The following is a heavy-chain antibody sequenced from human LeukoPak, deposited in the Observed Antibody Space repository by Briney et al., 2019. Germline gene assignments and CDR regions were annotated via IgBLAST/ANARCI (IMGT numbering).Heavy chain of an antibody. V-gene: IGHV4-39*01. Sequence: SETLSLTCTVSGGSISSSSYYWGWIRQPPGKGLEWIGSIYYSGSTYYNPSLKSRVTISVDTSKNQFSLKLSSVTAADTAVYYCAGGGFDWFLASDYFDYWGQGTLVTVSS. CDR3: AGGGFDWFLASDYFDY. CDR1: GGSISSSSYY. D-gene: IGHD3-9*01. J-gene: IGHJ4*02. CDR2: IYYSGST.